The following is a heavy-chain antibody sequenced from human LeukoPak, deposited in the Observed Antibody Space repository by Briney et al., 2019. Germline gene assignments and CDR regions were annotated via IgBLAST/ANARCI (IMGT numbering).Heavy chain of an antibody. V-gene: IGHV3-23*01. J-gene: IGHJ5*02. CDR3: AKALTVTRVYNCFDP. D-gene: IGHD4-17*01. CDR2: ISGSGGST. Sequence: GGSLRLSCAASGFTFSGYAMSWVRQAPGEGLEWVSGISGSGGSTYYADSVKGRFTISRDNSKNTPYLQMNSLRAEDTAVYYYAKALTVTRVYNCFDPWGQGTLVTVSS. CDR1: GFTFSGYA.